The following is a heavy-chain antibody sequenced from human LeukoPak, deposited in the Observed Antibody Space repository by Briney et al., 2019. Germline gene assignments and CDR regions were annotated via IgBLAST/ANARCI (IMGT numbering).Heavy chain of an antibody. CDR3: ARNYYDSSGYFNWFDP. D-gene: IGHD3-22*01. CDR1: GYSISSGYY. V-gene: IGHV4-38-2*02. J-gene: IGHJ5*02. Sequence: PSETLSLTCTVSGYSISSGYYWGWIRQPPGKGLVWIGSIYHSWSTHYNPSLKSRVTISVDTSKTQFSLKLSSVTAADTAVYYCARNYYDSSGYFNWFDPWGQGTLVTVSS. CDR2: IYHSWST.